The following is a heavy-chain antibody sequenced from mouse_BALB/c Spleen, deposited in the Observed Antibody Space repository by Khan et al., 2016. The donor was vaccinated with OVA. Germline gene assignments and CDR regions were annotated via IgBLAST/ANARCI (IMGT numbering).Heavy chain of an antibody. J-gene: IGHJ3*01. CDR3: ARSNYFGYTFAY. CDR2: ISPGSGDT. V-gene: IGHV1-77*01. Sequence: QVQLQQSGAELARPGASVKLSCKASGYTFTDFYINWVKQRTGQGLEWIGEISPGSGDTFYNERFKDKATLTADTSSNTAYMQLRSLTSEDSAVYFCARSNYFGYTFAYWGQGTLVTVSA. CDR1: GYTFTDFY. D-gene: IGHD1-2*01.